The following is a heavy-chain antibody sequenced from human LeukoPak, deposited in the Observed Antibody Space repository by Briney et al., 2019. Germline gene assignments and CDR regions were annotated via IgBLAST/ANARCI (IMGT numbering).Heavy chain of an antibody. D-gene: IGHD3-10*01. J-gene: IGHJ3*02. CDR2: ISGSGGST. V-gene: IGHV3-23*01. CDR3: AKSITMVSRAFDI. Sequence: PGGSLRLSCAVSGFTVSSNYMSWVRQAPGKGLEWVSAISGSGGSTYYADSVKGRFTISRDNSKNTLYLQMNSLRAEDTAVYYCAKSITMVSRAFDIWGQGTMVTVSS. CDR1: GFTVSSNY.